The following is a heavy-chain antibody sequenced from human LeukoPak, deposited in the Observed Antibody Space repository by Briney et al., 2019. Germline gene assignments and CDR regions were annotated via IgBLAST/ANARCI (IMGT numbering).Heavy chain of an antibody. D-gene: IGHD1-26*01. J-gene: IGHJ4*02. CDR2: INHSGST. CDR3: ASGSSGSYHFDY. Sequence: PSETLSLTCAVYGGSFSGYYWSWVRQPPGKGLEWVGEINHSGSTNYNPSLKSRVTISVDTSKNQFSLKLSSVTAADTAVYYCASGSSGSYHFDYWGQGTLVTVSS. CDR1: GGSFSGYY. V-gene: IGHV4-34*01.